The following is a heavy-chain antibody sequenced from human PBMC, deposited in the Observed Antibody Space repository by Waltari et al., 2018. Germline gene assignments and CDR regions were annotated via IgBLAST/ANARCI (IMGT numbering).Heavy chain of an antibody. V-gene: IGHV1-2*02. Sequence: QVLLVQSGAEVKKPGASVTVSCKASGYSFTGYYLHWVRQAPGQGLEWRGWINPNSGGTSYAQIFQGRVTMTRDTSISTAYMELSRLTSDDTAVYYCAVSYTGWYGDLDYWGQGTLVTVSS. J-gene: IGHJ4*02. D-gene: IGHD6-19*01. CDR3: AVSYTGWYGDLDY. CDR1: GYSFTGYY. CDR2: INPNSGGT.